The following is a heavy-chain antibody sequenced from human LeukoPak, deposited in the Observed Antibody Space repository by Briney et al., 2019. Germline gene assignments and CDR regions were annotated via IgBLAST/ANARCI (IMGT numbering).Heavy chain of an antibody. V-gene: IGHV2-5*02. J-gene: IGHJ4*02. D-gene: IGHD3-9*01. CDR1: GFSLSTSGVG. CDR2: IYWDDDK. Sequence: SGPTLVKPTQTLTLTCTFSGFSLSTSGVGVGWIRQPSGKALEWLALIYWDDDKRYSPSLKSRLTITKDTSKNQVVLTMTNMDPVDTATYYCAHSSGVLRYFDCPFDYWGQGTLVTVSS. CDR3: AHSSGVLRYFDCPFDY.